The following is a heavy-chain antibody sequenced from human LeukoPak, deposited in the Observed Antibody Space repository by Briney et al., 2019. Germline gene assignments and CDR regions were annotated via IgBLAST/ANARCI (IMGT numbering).Heavy chain of an antibody. D-gene: IGHD3-10*01. CDR2: INHSGST. V-gene: IGHV4-34*01. CDR1: GGSFSGYY. J-gene: IGHJ4*02. Sequence: PSETLSLTCAVYGGSFSGYYWSWIRQPPGKGLEWIGEINHSGSTNYNPSLKSRVTISVDTSKNQFSLELSSVTAADTAVYYCARTRGRMVRGVIHRVNDYWGQGTLVTVSS. CDR3: ARTRGRMVRGVIHRVNDY.